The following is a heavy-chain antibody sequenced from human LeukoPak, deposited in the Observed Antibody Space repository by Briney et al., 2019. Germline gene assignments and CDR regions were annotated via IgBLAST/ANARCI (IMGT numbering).Heavy chain of an antibody. Sequence: GGSLRLSCAASGFTFSSDWMHWVRQAPGKGLVCVSYINGDGSSTNYADSVRGRFTISRANAKQTLSLQMNSLRDEDTAVYYCVRRLDSWGLGTLVSVCS. J-gene: IGHJ5*01. CDR3: VRRLDS. CDR1: GFTFSSDW. CDR2: INGDGSST. V-gene: IGHV3-74*01.